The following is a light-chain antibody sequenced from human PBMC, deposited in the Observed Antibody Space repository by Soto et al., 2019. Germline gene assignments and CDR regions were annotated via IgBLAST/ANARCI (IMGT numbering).Light chain of an antibody. J-gene: IGKJ1*01. CDR3: QQTYSSPRT. Sequence: DIQITQSPSTLSASVGDRVTITCRASQSIRRSLNWYQQKPGKAPNLLIYAASSLQTGVPSRFTGSGSGTDFTLTISNLQPEDFAVYYCQQTYSSPRTFGQGTKVDIK. CDR1: QSIRRS. V-gene: IGKV1-39*01. CDR2: AAS.